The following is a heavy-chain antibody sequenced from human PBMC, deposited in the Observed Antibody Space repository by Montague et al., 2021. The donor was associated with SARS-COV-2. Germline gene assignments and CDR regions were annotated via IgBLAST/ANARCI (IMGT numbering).Heavy chain of an antibody. J-gene: IGHJ4*02. V-gene: IGHV4-4*02. CDR1: GDSISRSNW. CDR2: IYHSGSP. Sequence: SETLSLTCTVSGDSISRSNWWTWVRQPPGKGLEWIGVIYHSGSPNYNPSLKSRVTISVDRSKRQFSLNLRSVTAADTAVYYCARKTIYFDYWGQGTLVTVSS. D-gene: IGHD1/OR15-1a*01. CDR3: ARKTIYFDY.